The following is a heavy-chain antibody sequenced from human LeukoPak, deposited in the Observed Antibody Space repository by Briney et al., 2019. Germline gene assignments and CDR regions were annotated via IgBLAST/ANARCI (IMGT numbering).Heavy chain of an antibody. V-gene: IGHV1-2*02. CDR3: AKVQYLTLDAFDI. Sequence: ASVKVSCKASGYTFTGYYIYWVRQAPGQGLGWMGWINPNSGGTNYAQKFQGRVALTRDTSITTSYMDLSGLRSDDTAVYYCAKVQYLTLDAFDIWGRGTMVTVS. CDR2: INPNSGGT. J-gene: IGHJ3*02. CDR1: GYTFTGYY. D-gene: IGHD2-21*02.